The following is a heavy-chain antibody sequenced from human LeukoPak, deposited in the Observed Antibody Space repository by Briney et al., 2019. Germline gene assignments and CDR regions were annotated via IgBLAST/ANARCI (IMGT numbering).Heavy chain of an antibody. V-gene: IGHV4-61*02. CDR2: IYTTGST. Sequence: SQTLSLTCTVSGGSITSGDYYWSWIRQPAGKGLEWIGRIYTTGSTNYNPSFKSRVTISVDTSKNQFSLKLSSVTAADTAVYYCARGVTVRGDRTFDYWGQGTLVTVSS. CDR1: GGSITSGDYY. D-gene: IGHD3-10*01. J-gene: IGHJ4*02. CDR3: ARGVTVRGDRTFDY.